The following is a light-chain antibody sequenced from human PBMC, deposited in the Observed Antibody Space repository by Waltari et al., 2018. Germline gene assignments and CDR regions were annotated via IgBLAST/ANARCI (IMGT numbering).Light chain of an antibody. Sequence: QSALNQPASVSGSPGQSITFSCFGTSTDVGAYNYVSWYQQHPGKAPKLIIYDVTNRPPGISNRFTCSKSGNTASLTSSGLQAEDEADYFCCSCTSANTPYVFGAATRVTVL. CDR2: DVT. CDR3: CSCTSANTPYV. CDR1: STDVGAYNY. V-gene: IGLV2-14*03. J-gene: IGLJ1*01.